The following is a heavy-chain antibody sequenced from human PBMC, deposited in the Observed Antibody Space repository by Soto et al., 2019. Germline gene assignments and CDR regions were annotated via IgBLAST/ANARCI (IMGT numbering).Heavy chain of an antibody. V-gene: IGHV1-46*01. CDR1: GYSFTNNY. CDR3: ARVYGLVKHDDFWSGYYDY. CDR2: INASGAST. D-gene: IGHD3-3*01. J-gene: IGHJ4*02. Sequence: QVQLVQSGAEVIKPGASVKISCKASGYSFTNNYINWVRQAPGQGHERVGLINASGASTTYAQNFQGGVTMTRYTSTRTVYRELSSLRSDATAVYYCARVYGLVKHDDFWSGYYDYWGQGTQVTVSS.